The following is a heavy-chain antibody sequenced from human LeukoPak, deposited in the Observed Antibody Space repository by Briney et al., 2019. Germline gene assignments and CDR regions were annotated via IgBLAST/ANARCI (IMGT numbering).Heavy chain of an antibody. CDR2: IKQDGSEK. CDR1: DFTFISNW. Sequence: PGGPLSLSCAASDFTFISNWRSWVGQAPGKGLKGVANIKQDGSEKYYVDSVKGRFTISRDNAKNSLYLQMNSLRAEDTAVYYCARGGVSGENFDYWGQGTLVTVSS. J-gene: IGHJ4*02. CDR3: ARGGVSGENFDY. D-gene: IGHD6-13*01. V-gene: IGHV3-7*01.